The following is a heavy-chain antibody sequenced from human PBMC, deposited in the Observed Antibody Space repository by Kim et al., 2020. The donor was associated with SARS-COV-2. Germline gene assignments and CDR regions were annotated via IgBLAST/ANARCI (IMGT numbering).Heavy chain of an antibody. D-gene: IGHD3-10*01. J-gene: IGHJ5*02. CDR1: GGSISSSSYY. CDR2: IYYSGST. Sequence: SETLSLTCTVSGGSISSSSYYWGWIRQPPGKGLEWIGSIYYSGSTYYNPSLKSRVTISVDTSKNQFSLKLSSVTAADTAVYYCARWLLGRNYYGINWFDPWGQGTLVTVSS. CDR3: ARWLLGRNYYGINWFDP. V-gene: IGHV4-39*01.